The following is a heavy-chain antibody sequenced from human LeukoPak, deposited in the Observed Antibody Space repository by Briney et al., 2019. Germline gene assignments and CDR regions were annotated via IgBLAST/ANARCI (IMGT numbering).Heavy chain of an antibody. CDR2: IYYSGST. CDR1: GGSVSSGSYY. D-gene: IGHD2-2*01. Sequence: SETLSLTCTVSGGSVSSGSYYWSWIRQHPGKGLEWIGYIYYSGSTNYNPSLKSRVTISVDTSKNQFSLKLSSVTAADTAVYYCAREYGPAAMFDYWGQGTLVTVSS. V-gene: IGHV4-61*01. CDR3: AREYGPAAMFDY. J-gene: IGHJ4*02.